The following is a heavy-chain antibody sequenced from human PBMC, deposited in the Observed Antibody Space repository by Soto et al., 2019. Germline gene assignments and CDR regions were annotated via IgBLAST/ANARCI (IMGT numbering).Heavy chain of an antibody. J-gene: IGHJ2*01. V-gene: IGHV3-11*05. CDR2: INSSSSYT. Sequence: QVQLVESGGGLVKPGGSLRLSCAASGFTFSDYYMSWIRQAPGKGLEWISYINSSSSYTNYADSVKGRFTISRDNAKNSLYLQMNSLGAEDTAVYYCARIIAAAGGRRYFDLWGRGTLVTVSS. D-gene: IGHD6-13*01. CDR1: GFTFSDYY. CDR3: ARIIAAAGGRRYFDL.